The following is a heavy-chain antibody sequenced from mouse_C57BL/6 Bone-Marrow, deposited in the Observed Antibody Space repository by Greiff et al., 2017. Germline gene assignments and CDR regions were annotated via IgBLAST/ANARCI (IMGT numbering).Heavy chain of an antibody. CDR1: GYAFSSSW. Sequence: VQLVESGPELVKPGASVKISCKASGYAFSSSWMNWVKQRPGKGLEWIGRIYPGDGDTNYNGKFKGKATLTADKSSSTAFMQLSSLTSEDSSVYFCARSGYGSSFDYWGQGTTRTVSS. CDR2: IYPGDGDT. D-gene: IGHD1-1*01. V-gene: IGHV1-82*01. J-gene: IGHJ2*01. CDR3: ARSGYGSSFDY.